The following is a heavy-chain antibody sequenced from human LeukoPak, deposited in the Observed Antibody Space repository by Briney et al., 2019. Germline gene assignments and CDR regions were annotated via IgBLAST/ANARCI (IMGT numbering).Heavy chain of an antibody. Sequence: SSETLSLTCTVSGGSISSYYWSWIRQPPGKGLEWIGYIYYSGSTNYNPSLKSRVTISVDTSKNQFSLKLSSVTAADTAVYYCARVGWLQYYFDYWGQGTLVTVSS. D-gene: IGHD5-24*01. V-gene: IGHV4-59*01. J-gene: IGHJ4*02. CDR3: ARVGWLQYYFDY. CDR2: IYYSGST. CDR1: GGSISSYY.